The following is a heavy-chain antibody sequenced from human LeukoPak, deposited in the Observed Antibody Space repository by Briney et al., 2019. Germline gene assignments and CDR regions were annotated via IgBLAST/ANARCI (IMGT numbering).Heavy chain of an antibody. V-gene: IGHV4-30-4*08. CDR2: IYYSGST. J-gene: IGHJ6*02. D-gene: IGHD3-10*01. CDR3: ARVPYYYGSGIDYYYGMDV. Sequence: SETLSLTCTVSGGSISSGDYYWSWIRQPPGKGLEWIGYIYYSGSTYYNPSLKSRVTISVDTSKNQFSLKLSSVTAADTAVYYCARVPYYYGSGIDYYYGMDVWGQGTTVTVSS. CDR1: GGSISSGDYY.